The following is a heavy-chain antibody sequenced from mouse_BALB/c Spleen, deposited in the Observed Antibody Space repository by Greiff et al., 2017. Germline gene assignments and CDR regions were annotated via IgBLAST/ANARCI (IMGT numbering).Heavy chain of an antibody. Sequence: EVMLVESGGGLVKPGGSLKLSCAASGFAFSSYDMSWVRQTPEKRLEWVAYISSGGGSTYYPDTVKGRFTISRDNAKNTLYLQMSSLKSEDTAMYYCARHGDYYGSSPLFDYWGQGTTLTVSS. J-gene: IGHJ2*01. CDR1: GFAFSSYD. CDR2: ISSGGGST. CDR3: ARHGDYYGSSPLFDY. V-gene: IGHV5-12-1*01. D-gene: IGHD1-1*01.